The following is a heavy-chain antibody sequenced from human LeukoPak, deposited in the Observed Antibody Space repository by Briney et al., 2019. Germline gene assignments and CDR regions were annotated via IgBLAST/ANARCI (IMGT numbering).Heavy chain of an antibody. Sequence: GESLKISCKGSGYSFTSYWIAWVRQTPGKGLEWMGLRNPADSDTRYSPSFQGQVTISVDKSISTAYLEWSSLKASDTAMYYCARHVSSSRVAYDVWGQGTMVTVSS. J-gene: IGHJ3*01. V-gene: IGHV5-51*01. D-gene: IGHD2-2*01. CDR3: ARHVSSSRVAYDV. CDR1: GYSFTSYW. CDR2: RNPADSDT.